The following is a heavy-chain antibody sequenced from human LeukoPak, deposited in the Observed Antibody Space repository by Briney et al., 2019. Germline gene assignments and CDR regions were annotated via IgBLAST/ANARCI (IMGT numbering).Heavy chain of an antibody. CDR2: ISSSSSNI. Sequence: GGSLRLSCAASGFTFSYSTMNWVRQAPGKGLEWVSSISSSSSNIYYSDSVWGRFTISRDNAKNSLYLQMNSLIAEDSAVYYCVRIPNNAGFPNWFDPWGQGTLVSVSS. D-gene: IGHD1-14*01. CDR3: VRIPNNAGFPNWFDP. CDR1: GFTFSYST. J-gene: IGHJ5*02. V-gene: IGHV3-21*01.